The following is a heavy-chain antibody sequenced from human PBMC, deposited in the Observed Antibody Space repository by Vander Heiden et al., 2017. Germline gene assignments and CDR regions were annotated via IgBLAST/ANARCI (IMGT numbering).Heavy chain of an antibody. Sequence: EVQLLESGGGLVQPGGSLRLSCAASGFTFSSYAMSWVRQAPGKGLEWVSAISGSGGSTYYADSVKDRFTISRDNSKNTLYLQMNSLRAEDTAVYYCAKVGSDYVGPPHFDYWGQGTLVTVSS. V-gene: IGHV3-23*01. CDR2: ISGSGGST. CDR1: GFTFSSYA. D-gene: IGHD5-12*01. J-gene: IGHJ4*02. CDR3: AKVGSDYVGPPHFDY.